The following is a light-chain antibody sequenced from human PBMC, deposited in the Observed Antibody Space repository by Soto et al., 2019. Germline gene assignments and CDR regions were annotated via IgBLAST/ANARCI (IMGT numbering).Light chain of an antibody. CDR1: RSDVGGYNY. V-gene: IGLV2-14*01. J-gene: IGLJ1*01. Sequence: QSALTQPASVSGSPGQSITISCTGNRSDVGGYNYVSWYQQHPGKAPKLMIYEVSNRPSGVSNRFSGSKSGNTASLTISGLQAEDEADYYCSSYTSSSTYVFGTGTKLTVL. CDR2: EVS. CDR3: SSYTSSSTYV.